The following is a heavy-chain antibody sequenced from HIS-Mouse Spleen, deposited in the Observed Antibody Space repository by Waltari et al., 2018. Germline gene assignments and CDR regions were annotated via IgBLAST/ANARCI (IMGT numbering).Heavy chain of an antibody. CDR3: AREIPYSSSWYDWYFDL. J-gene: IGHJ2*01. CDR1: GGSISSSRYY. D-gene: IGHD6-13*01. CDR2: IYYSGST. V-gene: IGHV4-39*07. Sequence: QLQLQESGPGLVKPSETLSLTCTVSGGSISSSRYYWGWIRQPPEKGLEWIGGIYYSGSTYYNPSLKSRVTISVDTSKNQFSLKLSSVTAADTAVYYCAREIPYSSSWYDWYFDLWGRGTLVTVSS.